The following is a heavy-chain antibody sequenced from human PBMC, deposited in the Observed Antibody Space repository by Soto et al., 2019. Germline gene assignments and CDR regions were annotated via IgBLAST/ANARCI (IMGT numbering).Heavy chain of an antibody. J-gene: IGHJ5*02. CDR1: GYTFTNYG. D-gene: IGHD3-10*01. CDR3: ARDLDGSGSYYNES. Sequence: ASVNASCKASGYTFTNYGISWVRQAPGQGLEWMGWISAYKGDTNYAQNLRGRVTMTTDTSTNTAYMELRSLRDDDTAVYYCARDLDGSGSYYNESWGTGNMVNVSS. V-gene: IGHV1-18*01. CDR2: ISAYKGDT.